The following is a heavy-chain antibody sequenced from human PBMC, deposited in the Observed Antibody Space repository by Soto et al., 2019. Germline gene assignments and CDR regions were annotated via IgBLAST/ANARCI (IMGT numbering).Heavy chain of an antibody. CDR2: INAGNGNT. D-gene: IGHD6-13*01. J-gene: IGHJ4*02. V-gene: IGHV1-3*01. CDR1: GYTFTSYA. Sequence: QVQLVQSGAEVKKPGASVKVSCKASGYTFTSYAMHWVRQAPGQRLEWMGWINAGNGNTKYSQKFQGRVTITRDTSASTVYMELSSLRSEDTAEYYGARRVYSSSWYASFDYWGQGTLVTVSS. CDR3: ARRVYSSSWYASFDY.